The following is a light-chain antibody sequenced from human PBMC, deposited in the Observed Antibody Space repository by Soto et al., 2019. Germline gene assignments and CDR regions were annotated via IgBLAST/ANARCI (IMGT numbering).Light chain of an antibody. Sequence: DTVLTQSPGTLSLSPGERATLSCRASQSVGTYLAWYQQKPGQAPRLLIYDASNRATGIPVRFSGSGSGTEFTLTISSLQSEDFAVYYCQQYNNWPPTWTFGQGTKVDIK. V-gene: IGKV3-11*01. CDR3: QQYNNWPPTWT. CDR2: DAS. CDR1: QSVGTY. J-gene: IGKJ1*01.